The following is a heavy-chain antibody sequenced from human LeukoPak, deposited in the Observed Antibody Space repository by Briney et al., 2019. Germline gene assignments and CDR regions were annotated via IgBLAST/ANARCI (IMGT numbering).Heavy chain of an antibody. V-gene: IGHV4-31*03. Sequence: PSETLSLTCTVSGGSISSGGYYSSWIRQHPGKGLEWIGYIYYSGSTYYNPSLKSRVTISVDTSKNQFSLKLSSVTAADTAVYYCARGLSSGYDEGWFDPWGQGTLVTVSS. CDR1: GGSISSGGYY. J-gene: IGHJ5*02. D-gene: IGHD5-12*01. CDR2: IYYSGST. CDR3: ARGLSSGYDEGWFDP.